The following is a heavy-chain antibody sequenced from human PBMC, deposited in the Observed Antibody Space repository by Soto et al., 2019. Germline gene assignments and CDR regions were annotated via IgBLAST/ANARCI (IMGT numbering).Heavy chain of an antibody. CDR1: GFTFSSYG. CDR3: ASVNDDSSVLFDY. Sequence: GGSLRLSCAASGFTFSSYGMHWVRQAPGKGLEWVAVISYDGSNKYYADSVKGRFTISRDNSKNTLYLQMNSLRAEDTAVYYCASVNDDSSVLFDYWGQGTLVTVSS. CDR2: ISYDGSNK. V-gene: IGHV3-30*03. J-gene: IGHJ4*02. D-gene: IGHD3-22*01.